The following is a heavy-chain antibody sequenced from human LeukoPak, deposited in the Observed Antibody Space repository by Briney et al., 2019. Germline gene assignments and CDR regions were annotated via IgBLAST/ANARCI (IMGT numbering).Heavy chain of an antibody. V-gene: IGHV3-66*01. CDR2: IYSGGST. J-gene: IGHJ6*04. CDR1: GGSISSSTYF. D-gene: IGHD3-10*02. CDR3: AELGITMIGGV. Sequence: ETLSLTCTVSGGSISSSTYFWGWIRQPPGKGLEWVSVIYSGGSTYYADSVKCRFTISRDNSKNTLYLQMNSLRAEDTAVYYCAELGITMIGGVWGKGTTVTISS.